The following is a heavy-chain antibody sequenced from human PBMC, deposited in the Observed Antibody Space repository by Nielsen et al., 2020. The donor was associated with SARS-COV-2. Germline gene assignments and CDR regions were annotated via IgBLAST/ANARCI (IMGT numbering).Heavy chain of an antibody. J-gene: IGHJ6*02. CDR3: ARARATIFGLVMSYGMDV. CDR1: GYTFTDYY. D-gene: IGHD3/OR15-3a*01. V-gene: IGHV1-2*02. CDR2: INPNSGGT. Sequence: ASVKVSCKASGYTFTDYYMHWVRQAPGQGLEWMGWINPNSGGTNYAQKFQGRVTMTRDTSISTAYMELSRLTSDDTAVYYCARARATIFGLVMSYGMDVWGQGTTVAVSS.